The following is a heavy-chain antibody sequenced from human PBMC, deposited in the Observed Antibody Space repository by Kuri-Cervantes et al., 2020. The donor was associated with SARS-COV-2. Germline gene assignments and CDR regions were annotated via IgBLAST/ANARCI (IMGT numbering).Heavy chain of an antibody. D-gene: IGHD3-10*01. Sequence: ASVKVSCKASGGTFSSYAISWVRQAPGQGLEWMGGIIPIFGTANYAQKFQGRVTITTDESTSTAYMELSSLRSEDTAVYYCARSSEGPYYYYMDAWGKGTTVTVSS. J-gene: IGHJ6*03. V-gene: IGHV1-69*05. CDR2: IIPIFGTA. CDR1: GGTFSSYA. CDR3: ARSSEGPYYYYMDA.